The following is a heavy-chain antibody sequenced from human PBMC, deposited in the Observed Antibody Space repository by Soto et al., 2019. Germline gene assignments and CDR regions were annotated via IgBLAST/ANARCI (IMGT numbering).Heavy chain of an antibody. J-gene: IGHJ4*02. CDR3: ARHAVHSSGFTDY. Sequence: SETLSLTCAVHDESLSEYYYSWTRQPPGKGLEWIGEIHPSGSTYYNPSLKTRVTLSLDTSKKLFSLDLLSVTAADTAIYYCARHAVHSSGFTDYWGQGTLVTVSS. CDR1: DESLSEYY. D-gene: IGHD6-19*01. CDR2: IHPSGST. V-gene: IGHV4-34*01.